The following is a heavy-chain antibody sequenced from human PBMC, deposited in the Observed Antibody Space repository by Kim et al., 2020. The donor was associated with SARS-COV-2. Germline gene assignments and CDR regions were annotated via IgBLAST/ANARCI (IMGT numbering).Heavy chain of an antibody. CDR1: GFTFSDFA. CDR2: IRSKTYGGTT. Sequence: GGSLRLSCTGSGFTFSDFAVSWVRQAPGKGLEWVGFIRSKTYGGTTQYAASVKGRITISRDDSKSVAYLQMNSLKTEDTAVYYCTRAGMAVYSNCDRAFAYWGQGTLVTVSS. D-gene: IGHD4-4*01. J-gene: IGHJ4*02. CDR3: TRAGMAVYSNCDRAFAY. V-gene: IGHV3-49*04.